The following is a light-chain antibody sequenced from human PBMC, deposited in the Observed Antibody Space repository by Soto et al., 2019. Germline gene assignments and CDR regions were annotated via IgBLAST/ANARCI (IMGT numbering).Light chain of an antibody. CDR3: QQRSNWLVT. J-gene: IGKJ4*01. V-gene: IGKV3-11*01. Sequence: EIVLTQSPATLSSSPGERATLSCRASQSVSSSLAWYQQKSGQAPRLLIYDASKRATGVPARFSGSVSGTDFTLTISSLEPEDFAVYYCQQRSNWLVTFGGGTKVEIK. CDR2: DAS. CDR1: QSVSSS.